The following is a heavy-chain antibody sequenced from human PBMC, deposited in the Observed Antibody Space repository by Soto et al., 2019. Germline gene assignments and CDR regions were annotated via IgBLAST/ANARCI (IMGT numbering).Heavy chain of an antibody. CDR3: VEGWNDF. CDR2: IKSTKDGGAR. CDR1: GFMFSSAW. D-gene: IGHD1-1*01. Sequence: EVQVVESGGDLVESGGSLRLSCVTSGFMFSSAWMSWVRQAPGKGLEWVARIKSTKDGGARDYAAPVNGRFSISRDDSKSTVYLQMNSLRAEDTALYYCVEGWNDFWGQGTLVTVSS. V-gene: IGHV3-15*01. J-gene: IGHJ4*02.